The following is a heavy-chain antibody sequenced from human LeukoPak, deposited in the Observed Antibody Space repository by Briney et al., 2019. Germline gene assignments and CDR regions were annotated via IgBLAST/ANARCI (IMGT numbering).Heavy chain of an antibody. CDR2: IKEDESED. J-gene: IGHJ4*02. Sequence: GGSLRLSCAASGFTFSRAWMSWLRQAPGKGLEWVANIKEDESEDYYADSVKGRFAISKDNAKNSLYLQMNSLRAEDTAAYYCARSVYDSGGYYRVLDYWGQGTLVTVSS. D-gene: IGHD3-22*01. CDR1: GFTFSRAW. V-gene: IGHV3-7*01. CDR3: ARSVYDSGGYYRVLDY.